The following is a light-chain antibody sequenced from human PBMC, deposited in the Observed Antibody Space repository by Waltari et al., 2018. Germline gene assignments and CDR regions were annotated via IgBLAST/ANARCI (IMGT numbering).Light chain of an antibody. J-gene: IGKJ4*01. V-gene: IGKV2-28*01. Sequence: EIVMTQSPLSLSVTPGEPAPISSRSSQSLLQTNGYKYLDWYLQKPGQSPQLLIYLGSNRASGVPDRFSGSGSDTDFTLKISRVEAEDVGVYYCMQALETPPTFGGGTKVEI. CDR3: MQALETPPT. CDR2: LGS. CDR1: QSLLQTNGYKY.